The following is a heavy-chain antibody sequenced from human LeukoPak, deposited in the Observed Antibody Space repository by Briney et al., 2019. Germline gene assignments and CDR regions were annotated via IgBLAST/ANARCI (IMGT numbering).Heavy chain of an antibody. CDR1: GFSFSTYE. Sequence: GGSLRLSCAASGFSFSTYEMNWVRQAPGKGLEWVSYISSSGGTTFYADSAKGRLTISRDNAKNSLYLHMNSLRGADTAVYYCARGAPTVTPTPFDYWGQGTLVTVSS. CDR3: ARGAPTVTPTPFDY. CDR2: ISSSGGTT. D-gene: IGHD4-17*01. V-gene: IGHV3-48*03. J-gene: IGHJ4*02.